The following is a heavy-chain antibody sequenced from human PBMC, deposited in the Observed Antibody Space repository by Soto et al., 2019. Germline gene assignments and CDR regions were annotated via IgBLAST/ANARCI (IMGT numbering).Heavy chain of an antibody. CDR2: ISSSSSYI. CDR3: ARDPCSGGSCGLDY. D-gene: IGHD2-15*01. CDR1: GFTFSSYS. J-gene: IGHJ4*02. V-gene: IGHV3-21*01. Sequence: GGSLRLSCAASGFTFSSYSMNWVRQAPGKGLEWVSSISSSSSYIYYADSVKGRFTISRDNAKNSLYLQMNSLRAEDTAVYYCARDPCSGGSCGLDYWGQGTLVTVSS.